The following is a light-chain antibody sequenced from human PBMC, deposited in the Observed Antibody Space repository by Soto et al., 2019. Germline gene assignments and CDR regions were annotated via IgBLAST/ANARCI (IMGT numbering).Light chain of an antibody. V-gene: IGKV3-20*01. CDR2: GAS. J-gene: IGKJ1*01. CDR1: QRVRSNF. Sequence: EIVLTQSPGTLSLSPGERATLSCRASQRVRSNFLAWYQQKPGQAPRLLIYGASNRATGIPDRFSGSGSGTDFSLTITRLVPEDYAMYYCQRYDSLRTFGQGTKVEF. CDR3: QRYDSLRT.